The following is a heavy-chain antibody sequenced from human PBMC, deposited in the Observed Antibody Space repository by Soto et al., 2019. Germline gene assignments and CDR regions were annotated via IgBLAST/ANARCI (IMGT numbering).Heavy chain of an antibody. D-gene: IGHD3-10*01. V-gene: IGHV4-31*03. CDR1: GGSISSGGYY. CDR3: ARDYGSGSYYTGWLDP. CDR2: IYYSGST. J-gene: IGHJ5*02. Sequence: QVQLQESGPGLVKPSQTLSLTCTVSGGSISSGGYYWSWIRQHPGKGLEWIGYIYYSGSTYYNPSLKSRVTISVDTSKNQFSLKLSSVTAADTAVYYCARDYGSGSYYTGWLDPWGQGTLVTVSS.